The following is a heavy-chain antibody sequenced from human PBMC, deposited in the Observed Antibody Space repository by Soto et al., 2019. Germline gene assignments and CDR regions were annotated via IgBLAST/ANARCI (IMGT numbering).Heavy chain of an antibody. CDR3: ARRASR. Sequence: EVQLVESGGGLVQPGGSLRLSCAVSGFTFSSSEMYWVRQAPGKGLEWISYIHPSGQPIFYADSVKGRFTISRDNANNSLFMKVNSLRAEDTAVYYCARRASRWGQGTMVTVSP. D-gene: IGHD1-26*01. CDR1: GFTFSSSE. CDR2: IHPSGQPI. J-gene: IGHJ3*01. V-gene: IGHV3-48*03.